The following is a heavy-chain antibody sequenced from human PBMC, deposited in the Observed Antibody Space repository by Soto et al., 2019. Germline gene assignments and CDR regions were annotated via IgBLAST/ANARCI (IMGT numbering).Heavy chain of an antibody. D-gene: IGHD3-22*01. CDR2: ISSSSSTI. CDR3: ARSAGYYYDSSGHPDY. CDR1: GFTFSSYS. Sequence: GGSLRLSCAASGFTFSSYSMNWVRQAPGKGLEWVSYISSSSSTIYYADSVKGRFTISRDNAKNSLYLQMNSLRDEDTAVYYCARSAGYYYDSSGHPDYWGQGTLVTVSS. J-gene: IGHJ4*02. V-gene: IGHV3-48*02.